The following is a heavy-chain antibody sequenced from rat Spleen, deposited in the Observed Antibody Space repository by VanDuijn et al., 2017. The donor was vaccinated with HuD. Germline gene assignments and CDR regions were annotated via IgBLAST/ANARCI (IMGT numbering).Heavy chain of an antibody. V-gene: IGHV2-34*01. CDR2: MWYDGDT. Sequence: QVQLKESGPGLVQPSETLSLTCTVSGFSLTSHSVTWIRQPPGKGPEWMGKMWYDGDTVYNSALKSRLSISRDTSKNLVFLKMNSLQTDDTGTYYCASDARYSSSLVYWGQGTLDTVSS. J-gene: IGHJ3*01. CDR3: ASDARYSSSLVY. CDR1: GFSLTSHS. D-gene: IGHD1-2*01.